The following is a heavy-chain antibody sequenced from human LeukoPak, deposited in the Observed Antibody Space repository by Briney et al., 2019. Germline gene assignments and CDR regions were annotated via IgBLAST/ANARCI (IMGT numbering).Heavy chain of an antibody. J-gene: IGHJ4*02. CDR2: ISSSGSTI. CDR3: AREIRGEGFDY. CDR1: GFTFSSYE. D-gene: IGHD3-10*01. V-gene: IGHV3-48*03. Sequence: PGGSLRLSCAASGFTFSSYEMNWVRQAPGKGLEWVSYISSSGSTIYYADSVKGRFTISRDNAENSLYLQMNSLRAEDTAVYFCAREIRGEGFDYWGQGTLVTVSS.